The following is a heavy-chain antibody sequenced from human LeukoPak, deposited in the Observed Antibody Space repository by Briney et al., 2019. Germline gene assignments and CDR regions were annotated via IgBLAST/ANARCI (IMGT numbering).Heavy chain of an antibody. CDR3: TRDRGWQQFDY. V-gene: IGHV3-7*01. J-gene: IGHJ4*02. Sequence: GGSLRLSCVAPAFTFSASWMTWVRQAPGKGLERVANINEDGSETWYVDSVRGRFTISRDNARNSLYLQMSSLRDDDTAVYYCTRDRGWQQFDYWGQGTLVTVSS. CDR1: AFTFSASW. D-gene: IGHD5-24*01. CDR2: INEDGSET.